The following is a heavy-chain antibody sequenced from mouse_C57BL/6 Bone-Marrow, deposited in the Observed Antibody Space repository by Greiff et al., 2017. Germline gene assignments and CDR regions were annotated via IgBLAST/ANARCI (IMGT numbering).Heavy chain of an antibody. CDR2: IHPGSGST. J-gene: IGHJ2*01. CDR3: ARRITAGY. Sequence: VQLQQSGAELVKPGASVKLSCKASGYTFTSYWMNWVKQRPGQGLEWIGMIHPGSGSTNYNEKFKSKATLTVDKSSSTSYMQLSSLTSEDSAFYDCARRITAGYWGQGTTLSVSS. V-gene: IGHV1-64*01. CDR1: GYTFTSYW.